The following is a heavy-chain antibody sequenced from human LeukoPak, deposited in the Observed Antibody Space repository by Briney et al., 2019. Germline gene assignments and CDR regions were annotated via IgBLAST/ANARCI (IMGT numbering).Heavy chain of an antibody. V-gene: IGHV3-48*03. CDR1: GFTFSSYE. CDR3: ARGVNYYDSSGYYFSY. J-gene: IGHJ4*02. D-gene: IGHD3-22*01. CDR2: ISSSGSSI. Sequence: PGGSLRLSCAASGFTFSSYEMIWVRQAPGKGLEWVSYISSSGSSIYYADSVKGRFTISRDNAKNSLYLQMNSLRAEDTAVYYCARGVNYYDSSGYYFSYWGQGTLVTVSS.